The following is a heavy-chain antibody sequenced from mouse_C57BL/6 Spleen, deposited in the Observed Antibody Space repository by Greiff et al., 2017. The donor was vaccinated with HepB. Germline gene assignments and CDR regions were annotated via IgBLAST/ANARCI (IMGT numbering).Heavy chain of an antibody. CDR1: GYAFSSPW. J-gene: IGHJ2*01. D-gene: IGHD3-3*01. Sequence: QVQLQQSGPEPVKPGASVKISCKASGYAFSSPWLNWVKQRTGKGLEWIGRIYPGDGDTNYNGKFKGKATLTADKSSRTSYMQLSSLTSEDSAVYFCARGDPFDYWGQGTTLAVSS. CDR3: ARGDPFDY. V-gene: IGHV1-82*01. CDR2: IYPGDGDT.